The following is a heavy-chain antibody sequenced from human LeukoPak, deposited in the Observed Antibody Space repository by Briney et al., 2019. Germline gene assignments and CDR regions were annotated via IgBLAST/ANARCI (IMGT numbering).Heavy chain of an antibody. CDR3: ARHGGYDYVWGSYPDY. V-gene: IGHV4-39*01. CDR1: GGSISSSSYY. D-gene: IGHD3-16*02. J-gene: IGHJ4*02. CDR2: IYYSGST. Sequence: SETLSLTCTVSGGSISSSSYYWGWIRQPPGKGLEWIGGIYYSGSTYYNPSLKSRVTISVDTSKSQFSLKLSSVTAADAAVYYCARHGGYDYVWGSYPDYWGQGTLVTVSS.